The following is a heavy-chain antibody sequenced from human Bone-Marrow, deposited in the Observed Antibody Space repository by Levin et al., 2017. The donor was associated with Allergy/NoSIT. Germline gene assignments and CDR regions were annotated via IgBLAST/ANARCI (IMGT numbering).Heavy chain of an antibody. J-gene: IGHJ4*02. D-gene: IGHD2-15*01. CDR1: GGSISNYY. Sequence: GSLRLSCTVSGGSISNYYWSWIRQPPGKGLVWIGYIYYSGITNYNPSLKSRLTISVDTSKNQFSLKLSSVTAADTAVYYCARHNLGYCSGGDCPYYFDSWGQGTLVTVSS. CDR3: ARHNLGYCSGGDCPYYFDS. CDR2: IYYSGIT. V-gene: IGHV4-59*08.